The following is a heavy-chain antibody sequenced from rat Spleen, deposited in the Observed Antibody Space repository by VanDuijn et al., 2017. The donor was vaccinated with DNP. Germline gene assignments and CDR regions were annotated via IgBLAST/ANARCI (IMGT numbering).Heavy chain of an antibody. CDR2: ISYSGST. CDR1: GYSITSNF. CDR3: ASWAPIAPLSTSNY. D-gene: IGHD1-2*01. J-gene: IGHJ2*01. Sequence: EVQLQESGSGLVKPSQSLSLTCSVTGYSITSNFWGWIRKFPGNKMEYIGHISYSGSTNYNPSLKSRISITRDTSKNHFFLHLNSVTTEDTATYYCASWAPIAPLSTSNYWGQGVMVTVSS. V-gene: IGHV3-1*01.